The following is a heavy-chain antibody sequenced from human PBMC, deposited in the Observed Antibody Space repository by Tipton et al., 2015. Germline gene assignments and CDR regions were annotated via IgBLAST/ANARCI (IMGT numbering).Heavy chain of an antibody. CDR3: ARGHKNGDSPWDY. Sequence: LRLSCAASGFTFGTYEMNWVRQAPGKGLEWIGSITHSGNTYYNPSLKSRVTMSRDTSKNQFSLKLTSVTAADTAVYYCARGHKNGDSPWDYWGQGTLVTVSS. D-gene: IGHD4-17*01. CDR1: GFTFGTYE. V-gene: IGHV4-34*01. CDR2: ITHSGNT. J-gene: IGHJ4*02.